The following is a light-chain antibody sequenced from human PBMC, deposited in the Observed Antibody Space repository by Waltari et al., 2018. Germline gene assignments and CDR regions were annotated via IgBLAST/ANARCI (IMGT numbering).Light chain of an antibody. CDR2: EAS. CDR3: QQCNSYLLT. J-gene: IGKJ4*01. Sequence: DIQMTHSPSTLSASVGDRVTITCRASQSIGSSLAWYQQTPGKAPKVVIYEASSLESGVPSRFSGSGSGTEFTLTISSLQPDDFATYYCQQCNSYLLTFGGGTKVEIK. CDR1: QSIGSS. V-gene: IGKV1-5*03.